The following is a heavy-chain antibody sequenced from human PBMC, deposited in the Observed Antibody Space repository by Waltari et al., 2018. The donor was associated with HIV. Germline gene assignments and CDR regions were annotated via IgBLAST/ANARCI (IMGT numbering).Heavy chain of an antibody. V-gene: IGHV2-70*04. CDR1: GFSLTTRGMR. CDR3: ARSITIFGVFTKGSDAFDI. Sequence: QVTLKESGPALVKPTQTLTLTCTFSGFSLTTRGMRVSWIRQPPGKALEWLARIDWDDEKFYSTSLKTRLTISKDTSKNQVVLSMTNMDPVDTATYYCARSITIFGVFTKGSDAFDIWGQGTMVTVSS. CDR2: IDWDDEK. D-gene: IGHD3-3*01. J-gene: IGHJ3*02.